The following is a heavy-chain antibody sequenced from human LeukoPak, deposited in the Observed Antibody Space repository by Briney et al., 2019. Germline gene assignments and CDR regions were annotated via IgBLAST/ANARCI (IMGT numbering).Heavy chain of an antibody. V-gene: IGHV1-46*01. D-gene: IGHD4-17*01. CDR1: GYTFTSNY. Sequence: GASVKVSCKAFGYTFTSNYMHWVRQAPGQGPEWMGVISPSGGSTTYAQKFQGRVTMTRDMSTSTVYMELSSLRSEDTAVYYCARAGRDYGDYYFDYWGQGTLVTVSS. CDR3: ARAGRDYGDYYFDY. CDR2: ISPSGGST. J-gene: IGHJ4*02.